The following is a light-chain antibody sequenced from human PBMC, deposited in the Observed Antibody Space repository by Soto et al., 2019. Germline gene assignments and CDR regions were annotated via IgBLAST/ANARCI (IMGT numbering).Light chain of an antibody. V-gene: IGKV3-20*01. J-gene: IGKJ1*01. CDR3: QQYGSSSWT. Sequence: EIVLTQSPGTLSLSPGGRATLSCRASQSVSSTYFAWYQQRFGQAPRLLIYGASSRATGIPDRFSGSGSGTDFTLTISRLEPEDFAVYYCQQYGSSSWTLGQGTKVDIK. CDR2: GAS. CDR1: QSVSSTY.